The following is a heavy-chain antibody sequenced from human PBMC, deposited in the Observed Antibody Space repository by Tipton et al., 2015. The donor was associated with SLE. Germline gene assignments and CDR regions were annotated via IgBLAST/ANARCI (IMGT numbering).Heavy chain of an antibody. Sequence: QLVQSGAEVKKPGASVKVSCKASGYTFTSYAMHWVRQAPGQRLEWMGWINAGYGNTKYSQKFQGRVTITRDTSASTAYMELSSLRSEDTTVYYCARATIFGFAAFGYWGQGTLVTVSS. J-gene: IGHJ4*02. D-gene: IGHD3-3*01. V-gene: IGHV1-3*01. CDR1: GYTFTSYA. CDR3: ARATIFGFAAFGY. CDR2: INAGYGNT.